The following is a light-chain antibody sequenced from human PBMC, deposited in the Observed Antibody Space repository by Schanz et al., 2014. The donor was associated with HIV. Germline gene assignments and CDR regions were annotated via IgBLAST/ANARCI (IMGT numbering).Light chain of an antibody. Sequence: QSALTQPPSASGSPGQSVTISCTGTTSDVGAYNYVSWYQQHPDKAPQLLIYEVNMRPSGVPDRFSGSKSGNTASLTVSGLQAEDEADYYCLSYDSSLSGNVVFGGGTKLTVL. CDR1: TSDVGAYNY. CDR3: LSYDSSLSGNVV. V-gene: IGLV2-8*01. J-gene: IGLJ2*01. CDR2: EVN.